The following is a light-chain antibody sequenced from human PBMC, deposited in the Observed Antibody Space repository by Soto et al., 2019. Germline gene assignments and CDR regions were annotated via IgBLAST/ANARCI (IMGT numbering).Light chain of an antibody. Sequence: DIQMTQSPSSLSASVGDDVTITCRASHTIMTYLNWYQLKPGKPPRLLIYAASSLQSGVPSRFSGSGSGTDFTITINSLQPEDFATYSCQQSYNSPQTFGQGTKVEIK. CDR1: HTIMTY. V-gene: IGKV1-39*01. CDR2: AAS. CDR3: QQSYNSPQT. J-gene: IGKJ1*01.